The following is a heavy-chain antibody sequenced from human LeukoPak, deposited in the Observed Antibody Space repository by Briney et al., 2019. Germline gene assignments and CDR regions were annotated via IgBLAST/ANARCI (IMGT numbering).Heavy chain of an antibody. Sequence: SATLSLTCSLSAYSISSRYYWAWIRQPPGKGLAWIATIYHSPSTYYNPSLKSRVTISMDPSRNRFSLKVNSVTAADTAVYYCARVSASWGFDFWGQGALVTVSS. V-gene: IGHV4-38-2*02. J-gene: IGHJ4*02. D-gene: IGHD7-27*01. CDR2: IYHSPST. CDR3: ARVSASWGFDF. CDR1: AYSISSRYY.